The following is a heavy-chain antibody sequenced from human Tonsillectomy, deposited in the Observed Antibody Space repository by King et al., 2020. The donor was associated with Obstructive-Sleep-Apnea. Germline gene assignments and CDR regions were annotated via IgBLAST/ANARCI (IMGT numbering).Heavy chain of an antibody. Sequence: VQLQESGPGLVKPSQTLSLTCTVSGGSISSGGYYWSWIRQHPGKGLEWIGYIYYSGSTYYNPSLKSRVTISVDTSKNQFSLKLSSVTAADTAVYYCARGGGHRLTNSYGRDFWGQGTTSTVSS. CDR3: ARGGGHRLTNSYGRDF. V-gene: IGHV4-31*03. CDR1: GGSISSGGYY. CDR2: IYYSGST. J-gene: IGHJ6*02. D-gene: IGHD2-2*01.